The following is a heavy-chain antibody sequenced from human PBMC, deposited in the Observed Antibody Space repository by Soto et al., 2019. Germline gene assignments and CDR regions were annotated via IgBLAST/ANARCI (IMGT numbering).Heavy chain of an antibody. V-gene: IGHV3-23*01. CDR1: VFTFSNYA. Sequence: EVQLLESGGGLVQPGGSLRLSCAASVFTFSNYAMTWVRQAPGKGLEWVSAINGDGGGNGGSTYYADSVKGRFTISRDNSRNTLYLHMNNLRVEDTAVYYCAKRPLTWYLGLDYWGQGALVTVSS. J-gene: IGHJ4*02. CDR2: INGDGGGNGGST. D-gene: IGHD3-9*01. CDR3: AKRPLTWYLGLDY.